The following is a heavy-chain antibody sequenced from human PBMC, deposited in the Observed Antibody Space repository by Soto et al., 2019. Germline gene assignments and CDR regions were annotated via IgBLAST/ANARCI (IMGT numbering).Heavy chain of an antibody. Sequence: ASVKVSCKASGYTFTTYSMHWVRQAPGQRLEWMGWMNPLNGDTKYSQRFQGRLTVIRDTSASTAYMELSSLRSEDTAIYYCARGNSGAFDIWGQGTMVTVSS. CDR1: GYTFTTYS. J-gene: IGHJ3*02. V-gene: IGHV1-3*01. CDR3: ARGNSGAFDI. D-gene: IGHD6-19*01. CDR2: MNPLNGDT.